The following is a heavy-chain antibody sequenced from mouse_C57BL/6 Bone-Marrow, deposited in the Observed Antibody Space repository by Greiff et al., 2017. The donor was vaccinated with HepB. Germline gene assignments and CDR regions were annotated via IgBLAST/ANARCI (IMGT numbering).Heavy chain of an antibody. V-gene: IGHV1-50*01. Sequence: QVQLQQPGAELVKPGASVKLSCKASGYTFTSYWMQWVKQRPGQGLEWIGEIDPSDSYTNYNQKFKGKATLTVDTSSSTAYMQLSSPTSEDSAVYYCARGYFRFAYWGQGTLVTVSA. CDR2: IDPSDSYT. CDR3: ARGYFRFAY. D-gene: IGHD2-3*01. J-gene: IGHJ3*01. CDR1: GYTFTSYW.